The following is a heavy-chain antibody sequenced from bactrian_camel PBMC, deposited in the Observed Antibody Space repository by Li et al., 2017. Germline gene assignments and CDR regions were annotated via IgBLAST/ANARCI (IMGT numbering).Heavy chain of an antibody. CDR2: IYTDGGVK. J-gene: IGHJ4*01. V-gene: IGHV3S40*01. D-gene: IGHD6*01. CDR1: GYTYSSYC. Sequence: VQLVESGGGSVQAGGSLRLSCAASGYTYSSYCMGWFRQAPGKEREGVAAIYTDGGVKSYADSVKGRFTISQDNAKNTVYLQMNDLKPEDTAMYYCAADYDPWRISAYRWYEDRRYNYWGQGTQVTVSS. CDR3: AADYDPWRISAYRWYEDRRYNY.